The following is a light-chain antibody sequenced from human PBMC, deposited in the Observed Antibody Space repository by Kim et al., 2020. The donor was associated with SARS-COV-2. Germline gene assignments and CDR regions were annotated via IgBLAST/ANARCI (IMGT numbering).Light chain of an antibody. V-gene: IGLV2-8*01. CDR3: SSYAGSNNLV. Sequence: GQSVTISCTGTSSDVGCYNYVSWYQQHPGKAPKLMIYEVSKRSSGVPDRFSGSKSGNTASLTVSGLQAEDEADYYCSSYAGSNNLVFGGGTQLTVL. CDR1: SSDVGCYNY. CDR2: EVS. J-gene: IGLJ2*01.